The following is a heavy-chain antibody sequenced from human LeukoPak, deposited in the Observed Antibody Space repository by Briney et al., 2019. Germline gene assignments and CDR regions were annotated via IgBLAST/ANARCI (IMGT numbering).Heavy chain of an antibody. Sequence: SLRLSCAASGFTFSSYAMHWVRQAPGKGLEWVAVISYDGSNKYYADSVKGRLTISRDNSKNTLYLQMNSLRAEDTAVYYCARDRYNYYDSSGYHSPFDYWGQGTLVTVSS. D-gene: IGHD3-22*01. CDR2: ISYDGSNK. J-gene: IGHJ4*02. V-gene: IGHV3-30-3*01. CDR3: ARDRYNYYDSSGYHSPFDY. CDR1: GFTFSSYA.